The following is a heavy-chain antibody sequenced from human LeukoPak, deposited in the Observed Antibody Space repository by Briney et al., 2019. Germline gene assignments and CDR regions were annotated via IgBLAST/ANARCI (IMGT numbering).Heavy chain of an antibody. CDR2: IYSGGST. CDR1: GFTVSSNY. J-gene: IGHJ4*02. D-gene: IGHD1-26*01. V-gene: IGHV3-53*01. CDR3: ARDMYSGSYYGVNY. Sequence: GGSLRLSCAASGFTVSSNYMSWVRQAPGKGLEWVSVIYSGGSTYYADSVKGRFTISRDNSENTLHLQMNSLRAEDTAVYYCARDMYSGSYYGVNYWGQGTLVTVSS.